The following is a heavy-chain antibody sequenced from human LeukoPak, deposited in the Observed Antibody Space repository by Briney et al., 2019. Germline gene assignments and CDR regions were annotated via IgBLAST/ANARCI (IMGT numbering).Heavy chain of an antibody. CDR2: IYYSGST. CDR3: ARDPQFGEAGGNHYDAFDI. V-gene: IGHV4-31*03. CDR1: GGSISSGGYY. D-gene: IGHD4-23*01. Sequence: SETLSLTCTVSGGSISSGGYYWSWIRQHPGKGLEWIGYIYYSGSTYYNPSLKSRVTISVDTSKNQFSLKLSSVTAADTAVYYCARDPQFGEAGGNHYDAFDIWGQGTMVTVSS. J-gene: IGHJ3*02.